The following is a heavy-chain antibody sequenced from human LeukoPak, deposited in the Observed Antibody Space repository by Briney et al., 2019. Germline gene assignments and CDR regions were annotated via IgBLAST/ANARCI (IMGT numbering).Heavy chain of an antibody. V-gene: IGHV3-21*01. J-gene: IGHJ1*01. CDR1: GFTFSSYS. CDR3: ATTINHSSGWSVFQH. CDR2: ISSSSSYI. D-gene: IGHD6-19*01. Sequence: PGGSLRLSCAASGFTFSSYSMNWVRQAPGKGLEWVSSISSSSSYIYYADSVKGRFTISRDNAKNSLYLQMNSLRAEDTAVYYCATTINHSSGWSVFQHWGQGTLVTVSS.